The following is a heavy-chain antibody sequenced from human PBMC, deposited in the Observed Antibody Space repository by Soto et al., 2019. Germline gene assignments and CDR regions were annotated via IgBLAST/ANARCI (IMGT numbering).Heavy chain of an antibody. CDR3: ARAHMAALKVLYYYYAADV. CDR1: GGTLYNYG. Sequence: QVQLVQSGAEVKKTGSSVRVSCKASGGTLYNYGISWVRQAPGQRPEWMGGIIPILASTSYTQTFQGRLTITADESTETAYMELTSLQSEDTAIYYCARAHMAALKVLYYYYAADVWGQGTSVTVSS. J-gene: IGHJ6*02. D-gene: IGHD6-6*01. CDR2: IIPILAST. V-gene: IGHV1-69*01.